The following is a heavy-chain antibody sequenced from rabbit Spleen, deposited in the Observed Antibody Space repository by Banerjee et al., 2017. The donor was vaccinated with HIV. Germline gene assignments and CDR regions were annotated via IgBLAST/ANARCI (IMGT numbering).Heavy chain of an antibody. V-gene: IGHV1S45*01. CDR3: ARDAGSGDYIDVYFDL. J-gene: IGHJ4*01. CDR2: VATGSGAT. D-gene: IGHD8-1*01. Sequence: QEQLVESGGGLVQPEGSLTLTCTASGFSFSSGYYMCWVRQAPGKGLEWIGCVATGSGATYYASWAKGRFTISKTSSTTVTLQLNSLTGADTATYFCARDAGSGDYIDVYFDLWGPGTLVTVS. CDR1: GFSFSSGYY.